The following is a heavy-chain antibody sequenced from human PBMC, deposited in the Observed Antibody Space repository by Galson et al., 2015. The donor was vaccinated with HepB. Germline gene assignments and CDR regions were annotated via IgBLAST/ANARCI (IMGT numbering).Heavy chain of an antibody. CDR1: GGSISSYY. V-gene: IGHV4-59*01. Sequence: QVQLQESGPGLVKPSETLSLTCTVSGGSISSYYWSWIRQPPGKGLEWIGYIYYSGSTNYNPSLKSRVTISVDTSKNQFSLKLSSVTAADTAVYYCARVKAVTTPPRWFDPWGQGTLVTVSS. CDR2: IYYSGST. D-gene: IGHD4-11*01. CDR3: ARVKAVTTPPRWFDP. J-gene: IGHJ5*02.